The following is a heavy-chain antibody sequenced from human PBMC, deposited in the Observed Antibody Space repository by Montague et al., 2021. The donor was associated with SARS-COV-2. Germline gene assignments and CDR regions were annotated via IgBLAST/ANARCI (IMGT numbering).Heavy chain of an antibody. D-gene: IGHD3-16*01. CDR1: GGSMRRYY. Sequence: SETLSLTCTISGGSMRRYYWTWIRQLPGKELEWIGSIYDSGGARXNPSLKSRVSISVDASKDQFSLRVTSVTAADTAVYFCARGGTGDYEILDYWGQGILVTVSS. J-gene: IGHJ4*02. CDR3: ARGGTGDYEILDY. V-gene: IGHV4-59*01. CDR2: IYDSGGA.